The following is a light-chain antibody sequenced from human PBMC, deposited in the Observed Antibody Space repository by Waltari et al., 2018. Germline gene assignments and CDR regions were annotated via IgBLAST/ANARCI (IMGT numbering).Light chain of an antibody. CDR2: DVS. J-gene: IGKJ2*03. CDR3: QQYSSPPNS. CDR1: QSVTSTY. Sequence: EIVLTQSPGTLSLSPGERATLSCRASQSVTSTYSAWYQQKPGQAPRLLIYDVSSRATGIPDRFSCSGSGTDFTLTISRLEPEDFAVYFCQQYSSPPNSFGQGTKLEIK. V-gene: IGKV3-20*01.